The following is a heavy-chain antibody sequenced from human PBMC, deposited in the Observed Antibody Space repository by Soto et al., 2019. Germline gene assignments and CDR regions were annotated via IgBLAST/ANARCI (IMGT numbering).Heavy chain of an antibody. V-gene: IGHV4-59*02. D-gene: IGHD6-13*01. CDR2: IYYSGST. J-gene: IGHJ5*02. CDR1: GGSASSYY. Sequence: SETLSLTCTVSGGSASSYYWSWIRQPPGKGLEWIGYIYYSGSTNYNPSLKSRVTISVDTSKNQFSLKLSSVTAADTALYYCARDLTAAAWFDPWGQGTLVTVS. CDR3: ARDLTAAAWFDP.